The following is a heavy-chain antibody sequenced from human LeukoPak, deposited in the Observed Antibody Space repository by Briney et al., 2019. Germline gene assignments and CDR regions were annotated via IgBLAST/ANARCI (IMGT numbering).Heavy chain of an antibody. Sequence: PGGSLRLSCAASGFTFSSYAMSWVRQAPGKGLEWVSAISGSGGSTYYADSVKGRFTISRDNSKNTLYLQMNSLRAEDTAVYCCAKGGSKLDQPFDYGGQGTLVTVSS. V-gene: IGHV3-23*01. CDR3: AKGGSKLDQPFDY. J-gene: IGHJ4*02. D-gene: IGHD1/OR15-1a*01. CDR2: ISGSGGST. CDR1: GFTFSSYA.